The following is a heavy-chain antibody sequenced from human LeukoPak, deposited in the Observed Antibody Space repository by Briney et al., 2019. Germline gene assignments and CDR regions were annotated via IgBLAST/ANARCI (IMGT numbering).Heavy chain of an antibody. D-gene: IGHD1-26*01. CDR2: INPSGGST. J-gene: IGHJ3*02. V-gene: IGHV1-46*01. CDR1: GYTFTSYY. Sequence: GESLKISCKASGYTFTSYYIHWVRQAPGQGLEWMGIINPSGGSTNYAQKFQGRVTMTRDTSTSTVYMELSSLRSEDTAVYYCAREGAGRAFDIWGQGTMVTVSS. CDR3: AREGAGRAFDI.